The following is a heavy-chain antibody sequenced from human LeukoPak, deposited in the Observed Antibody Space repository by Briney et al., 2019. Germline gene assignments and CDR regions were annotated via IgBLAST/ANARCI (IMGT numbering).Heavy chain of an antibody. CDR1: GFTFSSYA. V-gene: IGHV3-30-3*01. CDR2: ISYDGSNK. J-gene: IGHJ4*02. CDR3: AREMVRGVIIRPSFDY. Sequence: PGGSLRLSCAASGFTFSSYAMHWVRQAPGKGLEWVAVISYDGSNKYYADSVKGRFTISRDNSKNTLYLQMNSLRAEDTAVYYCAREMVRGVIIRPSFDYWGQGTLVAVSS. D-gene: IGHD3-10*01.